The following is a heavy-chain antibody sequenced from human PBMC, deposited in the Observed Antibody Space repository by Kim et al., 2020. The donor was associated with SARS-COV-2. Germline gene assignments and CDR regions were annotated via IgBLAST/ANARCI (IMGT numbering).Heavy chain of an antibody. Sequence: ASVKVSCKASGYTFTSYAMHWVRQAPGQRLEWMGWINAGNGNTKYSQKFQGRVTITRDTSASTAYMELSSLRSEDTAVYYCARGLGSGSYYRLYYFDYWGQGTLVTVSS. CDR2: INAGNGNT. CDR3: ARGLGSGSYYRLYYFDY. CDR1: GYTFTSYA. V-gene: IGHV1-3*01. D-gene: IGHD3-10*01. J-gene: IGHJ4*02.